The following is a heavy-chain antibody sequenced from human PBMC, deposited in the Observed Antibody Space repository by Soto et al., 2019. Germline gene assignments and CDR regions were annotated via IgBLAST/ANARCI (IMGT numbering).Heavy chain of an antibody. D-gene: IGHD6-19*01. CDR1: GFTFSSYG. J-gene: IGHJ4*02. CDR3: ARGIAVAGSDY. CDR2: IWYGGSNK. V-gene: IGHV3-33*01. Sequence: GGSLRLSCAASGFTFSSYGMHWVRQAPGKGLEWVAVIWYGGSNKYYADSVKGRFTISRDNSKNTLYLQMNSLRAEDTAVYYCARGIAVAGSDYWGQGTLVTVSS.